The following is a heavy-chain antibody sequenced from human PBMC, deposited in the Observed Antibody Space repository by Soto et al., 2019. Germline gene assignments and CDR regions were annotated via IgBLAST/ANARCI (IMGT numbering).Heavy chain of an antibody. CDR1: GFISRSYW. CDR2: INGDGRST. D-gene: IGHD2-2*01. J-gene: IGHJ3*02. Sequence: PVGSLRLSCAASGFISRSYWMHWVRHVPGKGLVWVSRINGDGRSTSYADSVKGRFTISRDNAKNTPYLQMNSLRADDTAVYYCARAQYLADDAFDIWGQGAMVTVSS. V-gene: IGHV3-74*01. CDR3: ARAQYLADDAFDI.